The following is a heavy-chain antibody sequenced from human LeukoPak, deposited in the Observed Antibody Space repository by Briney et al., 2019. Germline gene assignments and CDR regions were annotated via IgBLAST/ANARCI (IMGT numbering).Heavy chain of an antibody. CDR2: INSNIGGT. CDR3: ASGLNTSGGFDL. J-gene: IGHJ3*01. CDR1: GGTFSSYA. D-gene: IGHD2-15*01. V-gene: IGHV1-2*02. Sequence: ASAKVSCKASGGTFSSYAISWVRQAPGQGLEWMGWINSNIGGTSFAQIFQGRVSMTRDTSITTVYMELSSLKSDDTAVYYCASGLNTSGGFDLWGQGTMVTVSS.